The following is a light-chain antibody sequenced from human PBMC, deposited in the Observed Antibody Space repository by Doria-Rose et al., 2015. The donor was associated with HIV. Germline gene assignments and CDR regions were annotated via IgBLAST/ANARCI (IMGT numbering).Light chain of an antibody. V-gene: IGKV1-NL1*01. CDR1: QGIRNS. Sequence: QSPSSLSASVGDRVTITCRASQGIRNSLAWYQQKPGKAPKLLVYAASTLESGVPSRFSGSGSGTDYALTISSLQPEDFATYYCHQYYSTPQTFGQGTKLEIK. J-gene: IGKJ2*01. CDR2: AAS. CDR3: HQYYSTPQT.